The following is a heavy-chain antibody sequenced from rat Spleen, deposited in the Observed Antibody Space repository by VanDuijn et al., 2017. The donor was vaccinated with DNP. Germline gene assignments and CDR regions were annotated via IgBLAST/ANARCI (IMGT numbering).Heavy chain of an antibody. CDR2: ISYSGST. CDR1: GHSITSSY. J-gene: IGHJ2*01. Sequence: EVQLQESGPGLVKPSQSLSLTCSVTGHSITSSYRWNWIRKFPGDKLEWMAYISYSGSTNYNPSLKSRFSITRDTSKNQFFLQLNSVTTEDTATYYCARWSRYFDYWGQGVMVTVSS. CDR3: ARWSRYFDY. V-gene: IGHV3-1*01.